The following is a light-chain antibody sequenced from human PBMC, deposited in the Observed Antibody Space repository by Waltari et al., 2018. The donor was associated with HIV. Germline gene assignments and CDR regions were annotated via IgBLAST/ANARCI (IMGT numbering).Light chain of an antibody. CDR2: EVS. J-gene: IGLJ2*01. Sequence: QSALTQPPSVSGSPGQSVTISCTGTSTSVGTYNRVSWYQQPPGTAPKVVIYEVSNRPSGCPDRFSGSKSSNTASLTISGLQAEDKADYYCSSFTASSTLICGGGTRLSVL. CDR3: SSFTASSTLI. CDR1: STSVGTYNR. V-gene: IGLV2-18*02.